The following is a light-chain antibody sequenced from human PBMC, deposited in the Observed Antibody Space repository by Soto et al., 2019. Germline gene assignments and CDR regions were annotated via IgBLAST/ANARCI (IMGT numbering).Light chain of an antibody. Sequence: QSALTQPPSVSGSPGQSVTITCTGTSSDVGSYNRLSWYQQPPGTAPKLIMYEVNTRPSGVPDRFSGSKSGSTASLTISGLQAEDEADYYCSLYISDSTYVFGTGTQLTVL. CDR3: SLYISDSTYV. CDR1: SSDVGSYNR. V-gene: IGLV2-18*01. J-gene: IGLJ1*01. CDR2: EVN.